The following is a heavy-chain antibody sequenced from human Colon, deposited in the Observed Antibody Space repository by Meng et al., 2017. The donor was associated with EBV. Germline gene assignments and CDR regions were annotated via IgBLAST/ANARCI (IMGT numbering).Heavy chain of an antibody. V-gene: IGHV4-34*01. Sequence: HVQQQQWGAGLLKASETRSITCADYGGSFSNSYWSWIRQPPGKRLEWIGEINESGSTKYNPSLKSRVTILMDTSKNQFSLRLSSVTAADTAVYYCRNAFCSAEAGCSDQRGQGTLVTVSS. CDR3: RNAFCSAEAGCSDQ. D-gene: IGHD3-3*01. CDR2: INESGST. CDR1: GGSFSNSY. J-gene: IGHJ4*02.